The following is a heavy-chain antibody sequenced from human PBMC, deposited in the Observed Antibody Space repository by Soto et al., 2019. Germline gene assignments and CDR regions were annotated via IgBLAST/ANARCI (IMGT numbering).Heavy chain of an antibody. CDR3: AMDYGDRPEYFKH. CDR1: GYTFTSYG. D-gene: IGHD4-17*01. Sequence: QVQLVQSGPDLKRPGASMKVSCKASGYTFTSYGISWVRQAPGQGLEWMAWISPLKGRTQYSQKAQGRVTLSTDTSSNTAYMEMTTPRVDDTAVYYCAMDYGDRPEYFKHWGQGTLVTVS. V-gene: IGHV1-18*04. J-gene: IGHJ1*01. CDR2: ISPLKGRT.